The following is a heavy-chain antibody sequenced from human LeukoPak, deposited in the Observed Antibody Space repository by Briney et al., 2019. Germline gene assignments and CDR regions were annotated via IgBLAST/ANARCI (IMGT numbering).Heavy chain of an antibody. V-gene: IGHV4-39*01. D-gene: IGHD1-26*01. CDR1: GGFISSTSYY. J-gene: IGHJ4*02. CDR3: ARLQRGGTYWLYYFDY. Sequence: SETLSLTCTVSGGFISSTSYYWGWIRQPPGKGLEWIGSIYYSWDTYYNPSLKSRVTISVDTSRNQFFLKLNSVAAADTAVYYCARLQRGGTYWLYYFDYWGQGTLVTVSS. CDR2: IYYSWDT.